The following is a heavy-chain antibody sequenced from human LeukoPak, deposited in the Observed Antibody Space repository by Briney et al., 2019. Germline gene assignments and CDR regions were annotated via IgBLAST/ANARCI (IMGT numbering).Heavy chain of an antibody. CDR3: AKGTIVISVDYFDY. CDR2: ISGSGGST. J-gene: IGHJ4*02. Sequence: RRSLRLSCAASGFAFSSYAMSWVRQAPGKGLEWVSAISGSGGSTYYADSVKGRFTISRDNSKNTLYLQMNSLRAEDTAVYYCAKGTIVISVDYFDYWGQGTLVTVSS. CDR1: GFAFSSYA. D-gene: IGHD4-11*01. V-gene: IGHV3-23*01.